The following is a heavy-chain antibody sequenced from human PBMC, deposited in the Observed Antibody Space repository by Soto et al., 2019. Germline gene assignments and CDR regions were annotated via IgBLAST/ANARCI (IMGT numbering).Heavy chain of an antibody. CDR2: INHSGST. Sequence: SETLSLTCAVYGGSFSGYYWSWIRQPPGKGLEWIGKINHSGSTNYNPSLKSRVTISVDTSKNQFSLKLSSVTAADTAVYYCARQKLAVYYYYGMDVWGQGTTVTVSS. CDR3: ARQKLAVYYYYGMDV. J-gene: IGHJ6*02. CDR1: GGSFSGYY. D-gene: IGHD1-26*01. V-gene: IGHV4-34*01.